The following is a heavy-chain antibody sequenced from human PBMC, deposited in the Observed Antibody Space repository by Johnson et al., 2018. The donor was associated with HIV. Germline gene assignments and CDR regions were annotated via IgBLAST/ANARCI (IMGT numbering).Heavy chain of an antibody. J-gene: IGHJ3*02. Sequence: QVQLVESGGGVVQPGGSLRLSCAASGLTFSSYGMHWVRQAQGKGLEWVAFIRYDVTKKYYADSVKGRFTISRDNSKNTLYLQMNSLRAEDTAVYYCARELPKNTGYSSSWYHCQAFDIWGQGTMVTVSS. V-gene: IGHV3-30*02. CDR3: ARELPKNTGYSSSWYHCQAFDI. CDR1: GLTFSSYG. CDR2: IRYDVTKK. D-gene: IGHD6-13*01.